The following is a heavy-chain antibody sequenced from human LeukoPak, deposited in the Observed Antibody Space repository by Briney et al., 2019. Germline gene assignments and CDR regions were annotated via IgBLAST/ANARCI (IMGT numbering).Heavy chain of an antibody. CDR3: TTDTSRAVAVLLFDY. CDR2: IKSKTDGGTT. CDR1: GFTFSNAW. J-gene: IGHJ4*02. Sequence: GSLRLSCAASGFTFSNAWMSWVRQAPGKGLEWVGRIKSKTDGGTTDYAAPVKGRFTISRDDSKNTLYLQMNSLKTEDTAVYYCTTDTSRAVAVLLFDYWGQGTLVTVSS. D-gene: IGHD6-19*01. V-gene: IGHV3-15*01.